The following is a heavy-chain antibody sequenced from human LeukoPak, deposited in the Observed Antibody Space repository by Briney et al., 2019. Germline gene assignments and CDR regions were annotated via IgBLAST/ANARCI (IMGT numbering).Heavy chain of an antibody. CDR1: GFIFSDQY. Sequence: GGSLRLSCAVSGFIFSDQYMDWVRQAPGKGLEWVGRTQNKANSYTMDYAASVRGRFTISRDDSKTSLSLQMNSLKTEDTAVYYCVRRNYVAFDIWGQGTMVIVSS. CDR2: TQNKANSYTM. V-gene: IGHV3-72*01. CDR3: VRRNYVAFDI. J-gene: IGHJ3*02. D-gene: IGHD1-7*01.